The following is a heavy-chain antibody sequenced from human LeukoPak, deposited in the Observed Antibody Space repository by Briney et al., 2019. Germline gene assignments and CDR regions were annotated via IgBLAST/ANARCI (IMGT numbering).Heavy chain of an antibody. D-gene: IGHD6-19*01. V-gene: IGHV3-23*01. CDR1: GFSFSTST. J-gene: IGHJ6*02. CDR3: AKDIAVAGTTYYYYGMDV. Sequence: GGSLRLSCAASGFSFSTSTMTWFRQAPGKGLEWVSAITGGGDNTYYANSVKGRFTISRDNSKNTLYLQMNSLRAEDTAVYYCAKDIAVAGTTYYYYGMDVWGQGTTVTVSS. CDR2: ITGGGDNT.